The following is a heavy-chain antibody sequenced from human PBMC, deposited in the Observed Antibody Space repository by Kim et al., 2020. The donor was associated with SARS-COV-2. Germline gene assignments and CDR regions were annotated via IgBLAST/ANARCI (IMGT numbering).Heavy chain of an antibody. J-gene: IGHJ4*02. CDR2: INHSGST. Sequence: SETLSLTCAVYGGSFSGYYWSWIRQPPGKGLEWIGEINHSGSTNYNPSLKSRVTISVDTSKNQFSLKLSSVTAADTAVYYCARGAENDYGDYFLDYWGQGTLVTVSS. CDR1: GGSFSGYY. CDR3: ARGAENDYGDYFLDY. D-gene: IGHD4-17*01. V-gene: IGHV4-34*01.